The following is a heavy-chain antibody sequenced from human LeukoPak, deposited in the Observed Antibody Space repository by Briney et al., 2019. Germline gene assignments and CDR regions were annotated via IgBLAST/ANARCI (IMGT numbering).Heavy chain of an antibody. J-gene: IGHJ5*02. CDR2: IIPIFGTA. D-gene: IGHD3-3*01. CDR3: ARDPRYYDFWPFDP. Sequence: SVKVSCKASGGTFSSYAISWVRQAPGQGLEWMGGIIPIFGTANYAQKFQDRVTITADESTSTAYMELSSLRSEDTAVYYCARDPRYYDFWPFDPWGQGTLVTVSS. V-gene: IGHV1-69*13. CDR1: GGTFSSYA.